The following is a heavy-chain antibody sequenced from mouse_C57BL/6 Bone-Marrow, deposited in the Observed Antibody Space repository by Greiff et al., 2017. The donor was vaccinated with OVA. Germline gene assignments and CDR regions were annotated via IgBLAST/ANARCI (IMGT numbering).Heavy chain of an antibody. CDR3: ARRGGLRRGFDY. CDR2: INPYNGGT. CDR1: GYTFTDYY. V-gene: IGHV1-19*01. Sequence: EVQLQESGPVLVKPGASVKMSCKASGYTFTDYYMNWVKQSHGKSLEWIGVINPYNGGTSYNQKFKGKATLTVDKSSSTAYMELNSLTSEDSAVYYYARRGGLRRGFDYWGQGTTLTVSS. J-gene: IGHJ2*01. D-gene: IGHD2-4*01.